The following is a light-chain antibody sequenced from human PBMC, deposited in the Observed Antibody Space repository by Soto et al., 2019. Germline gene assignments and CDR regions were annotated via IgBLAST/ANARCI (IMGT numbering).Light chain of an antibody. J-gene: IGKJ2*01. CDR2: DAS. CDR3: QHYNSYSMYT. V-gene: IGKV1-5*01. CDR1: QSISSW. Sequence: DIQMTQSPSTLSASVGDRVTITCRASQSISSWLAWYQQKPGKAPKLLIYDASSLESGVPSRFSGSGSGTEFTLTIISLQPDDFATYYCQHYNSYSMYTFGQGTKLVIK.